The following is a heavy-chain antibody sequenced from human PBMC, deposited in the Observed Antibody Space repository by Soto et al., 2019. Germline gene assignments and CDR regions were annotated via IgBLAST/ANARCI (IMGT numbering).Heavy chain of an antibody. D-gene: IGHD3-10*02. CDR1: GVIIANFGLY. Sequence: TLSLSCAASGVIIANFGLYWVCLRQGTGKGLEWMGHIYHSRIMYFYNPSLQSRVTLSAEPSRNQISLSLSSLTAAETAFYYSARVVRRRYFSVLTDFWGQGILVTVSS. V-gene: IGHV4-31*11. J-gene: IGHJ4*02. CDR2: IYHSRIM. CDR3: ARVVRRRYFSVLTDF.